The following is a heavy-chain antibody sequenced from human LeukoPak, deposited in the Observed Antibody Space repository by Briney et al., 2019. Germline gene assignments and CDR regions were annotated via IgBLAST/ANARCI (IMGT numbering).Heavy chain of an antibody. CDR1: GYTFTSYG. J-gene: IGHJ6*04. CDR3: ARDTSQLERRLSYYYGMDV. CDR2: ISAYNGNT. Sequence: ASAKVSCKASGYTFTSYGISWVRQAPGQGLEWMGWISAYNGNTNYAQKLQGRVTMTTDTSTSTAYMELRSLRSDDTAVYYCARDTSQLERRLSYYYGMDVWGKGTTVTVSS. V-gene: IGHV1-18*04. D-gene: IGHD1-1*01.